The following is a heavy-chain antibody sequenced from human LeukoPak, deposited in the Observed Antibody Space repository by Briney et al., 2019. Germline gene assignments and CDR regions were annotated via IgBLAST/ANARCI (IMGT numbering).Heavy chain of an antibody. CDR2: ISDNGADR. J-gene: IGHJ4*02. CDR3: ARGPSGYHNT. V-gene: IGHV3-64*01. CDR1: GFTFSSHA. Sequence: GGSLRLSCAASGFTFSSHAMHWVRQAPGKGLEYVSAISDNGADRYYANSVKGRFTISRDNSKSMLYLQMDNMRAEDTAVYYCARGPSGYHNTGGQGTLVTVSS. D-gene: IGHD5-12*01.